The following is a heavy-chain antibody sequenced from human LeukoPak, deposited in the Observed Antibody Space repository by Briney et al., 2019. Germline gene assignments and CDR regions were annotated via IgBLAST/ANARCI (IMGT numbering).Heavy chain of an antibody. V-gene: IGHV4-34*01. CDR3: AREVSYRGSLHMDV. D-gene: IGHD1-26*01. CDR1: GGSFSGYY. Sequence: PSETLSLTCAVYGGSFSGYYWSWIRQPPGKGLEWIGEINHSGGTNYNPSLKSRVTISVDKSKNQFSLKLSSVTAADTAVYYCAREVSYRGSLHMDVWGKGTTVTVSS. J-gene: IGHJ6*03. CDR2: INHSGGT.